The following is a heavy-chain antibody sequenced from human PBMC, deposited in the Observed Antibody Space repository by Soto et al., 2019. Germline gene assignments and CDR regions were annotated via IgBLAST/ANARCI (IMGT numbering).Heavy chain of an antibody. CDR1: GGTFSSYA. CDR3: AKAPKAVAGRRYYGMDV. V-gene: IGHV1-69*12. CDR2: IIPIFGTA. Sequence: QVQLVQSGAEVKKPGSSVKVSCKASGGTFSSYAISWVRQAPGQGLEWMGGIIPIFGTANYAQKFQGRVTITADESTGTAYMELSSLRSEDTAVYYCAKAPKAVAGRRYYGMDVWGQGTTVTVSS. J-gene: IGHJ6*02. D-gene: IGHD6-19*01.